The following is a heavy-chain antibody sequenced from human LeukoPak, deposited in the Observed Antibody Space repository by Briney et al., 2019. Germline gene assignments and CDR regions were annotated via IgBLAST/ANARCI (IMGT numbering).Heavy chain of an antibody. Sequence: PSETLSLTCSVSGGSISGYFWSWIRQPPGKGLEWIGYIYYTGSTNYNPSLKSRVTISVDTSKNQFSLRLSSVTAADTAVYYCAREVGRLSDAFDIWGQGTMVTVSS. CDR2: IYYTGST. CDR3: AREVGRLSDAFDI. CDR1: GGSISGYF. J-gene: IGHJ3*02. V-gene: IGHV4-59*01. D-gene: IGHD2-15*01.